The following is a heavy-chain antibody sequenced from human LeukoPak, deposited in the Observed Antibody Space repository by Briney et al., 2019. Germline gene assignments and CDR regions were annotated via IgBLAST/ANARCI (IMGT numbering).Heavy chain of an antibody. V-gene: IGHV3-23*01. CDR3: AKTDSSGYYPTYYFDY. Sequence: GGSLRLSCAASGFTFSSYWMSWVRQAPGKGLEWVSAISGSGGSTYYADSVKGRFTISRDNSKNTLYLQMNSLRAEDTAVYYCAKTDSSGYYPTYYFDYWGQGTLVTVSS. CDR2: ISGSGGST. J-gene: IGHJ4*02. D-gene: IGHD3-22*01. CDR1: GFTFSSYW.